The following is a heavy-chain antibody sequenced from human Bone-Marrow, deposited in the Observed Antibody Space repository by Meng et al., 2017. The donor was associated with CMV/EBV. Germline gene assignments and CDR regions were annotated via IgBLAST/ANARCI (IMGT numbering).Heavy chain of an antibody. CDR2: INHSGNT. Sequence: SETLSLTCAVYGGSFSGYYWSWIRQPPGKGLEWIGEINHSGNTNYNPSLKSRVTISVDTSKNQFSLKLSSVTAADTAVYYCARDISGITMVRGDYWGQGTLVTVPS. V-gene: IGHV4-34*01. CDR3: ARDISGITMVRGDY. D-gene: IGHD3-10*01. CDR1: GGSFSGYY. J-gene: IGHJ4*02.